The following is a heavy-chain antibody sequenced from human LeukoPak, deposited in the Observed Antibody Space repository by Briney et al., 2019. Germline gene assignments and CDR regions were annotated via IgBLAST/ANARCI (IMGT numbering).Heavy chain of an antibody. J-gene: IGHJ2*01. D-gene: IGHD3-3*01. CDR2: INHSGST. CDR3: ARAPYYDFWSGYPTSHWYFDL. V-gene: IGHV4-34*01. Sequence: KASETLSLTCAVYGGSFSGYYWSWIRQPPGKGLEWIGEINHSGSTNYNPSLKSRVTISVDTSKNQFSLKLSSVTAADTAVYYCARAPYYDFWSGYPTSHWYFDLWGRGTLVTVSS. CDR1: GGSFSGYY.